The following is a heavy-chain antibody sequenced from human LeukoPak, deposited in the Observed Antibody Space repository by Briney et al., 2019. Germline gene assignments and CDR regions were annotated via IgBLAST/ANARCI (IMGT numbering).Heavy chain of an antibody. D-gene: IGHD2-2*02. CDR1: GGSISNYY. V-gene: IGHV4-59*01. Sequence: PSETLSLTCTVSGGSISNYYWSWSWIRQPPGKGLEWIGYIYYTGSTDHNPSLQSRVFISLDTSRNQVSLRLTSVTAADTAVYYCAREYRESAYYYYGMDVWGQGTTVTVSS. CDR3: AREYRESAYYYYGMDV. J-gene: IGHJ6*02. CDR2: IYYTGST.